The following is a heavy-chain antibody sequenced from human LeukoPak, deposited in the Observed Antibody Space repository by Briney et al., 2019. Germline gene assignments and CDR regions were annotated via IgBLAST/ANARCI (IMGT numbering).Heavy chain of an antibody. CDR2: ISSSSTYI. CDR3: ARGHGPGIAVTICDS. Sequence: GGSLRLSCAASGFTFSSYSMNWVRQAPGKGLEWVSSISSSSTYIYHADSVKGRFTISRDNAKNSLYLHMNSLRAEDRAVYYCARGHGPGIAVTICDSWGQGTLVTVSS. J-gene: IGHJ4*02. D-gene: IGHD6-19*01. CDR1: GFTFSSYS. V-gene: IGHV3-21*06.